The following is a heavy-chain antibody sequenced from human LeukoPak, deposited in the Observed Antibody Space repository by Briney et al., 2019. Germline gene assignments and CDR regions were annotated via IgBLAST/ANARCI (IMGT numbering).Heavy chain of an antibody. Sequence: GGSLRLSCAASGFTFSDYYMSWVREAPGKGLEWVSYISSSSSYTNYADSVKGRFTISRDNAKNSLYLQMNSLRADDTAVYYCARVSGWEFDYWGQGTLVTVSS. CDR2: ISSSSSYT. V-gene: IGHV3-11*06. CDR3: ARVSGWEFDY. D-gene: IGHD6-19*01. J-gene: IGHJ4*02. CDR1: GFTFSDYY.